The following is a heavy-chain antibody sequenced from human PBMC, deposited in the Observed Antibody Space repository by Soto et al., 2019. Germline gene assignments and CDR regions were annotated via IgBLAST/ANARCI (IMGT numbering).Heavy chain of an antibody. CDR3: AIDYGDYVDRGWFDP. CDR1: GYTFTSYG. V-gene: IGHV1-18*01. J-gene: IGHJ5*02. D-gene: IGHD4-17*01. Sequence: QVQLVQSGAEVKKPGASVKVSCKASGYTFTSYGISWVRQAPGQGLEWMGWISAYNGNTNYAQKLQGRVTMTTDTSTSTADMELRSLRSDDTAVYYCAIDYGDYVDRGWFDPWGQGTLVTVSS. CDR2: ISAYNGNT.